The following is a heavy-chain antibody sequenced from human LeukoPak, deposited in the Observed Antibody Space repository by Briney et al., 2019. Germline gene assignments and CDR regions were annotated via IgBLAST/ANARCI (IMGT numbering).Heavy chain of an antibody. V-gene: IGHV3-23*01. Sequence: QPGGSLRLSCAASGFTFSSYAMSWVRQAPGKGLEWVSAISGSGGSTYYAGSVKGRFTISRDNSRDTLYLQMNSLRAEDTAVYYCAKGYYDYVWGSYYFDYWGQGTLVTVSS. D-gene: IGHD3-16*01. CDR3: AKGYYDYVWGSYYFDY. CDR2: ISGSGGST. J-gene: IGHJ4*02. CDR1: GFTFSSYA.